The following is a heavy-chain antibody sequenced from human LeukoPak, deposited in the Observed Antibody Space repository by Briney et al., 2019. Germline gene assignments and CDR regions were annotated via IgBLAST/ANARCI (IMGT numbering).Heavy chain of an antibody. D-gene: IGHD3-10*01. CDR2: ISSSSSTI. Sequence: GGSLRLSCAASGFTFSSYGMNWVRQAPGKGLEWVSYISSSSSTIYYADSVKGRFTISRDNAKNSLYLQMNSLRDEDTAVYYCAREPYGSGSYQFDYWGQGTLVTVSS. CDR3: AREPYGSGSYQFDY. J-gene: IGHJ4*02. V-gene: IGHV3-48*02. CDR1: GFTFSSYG.